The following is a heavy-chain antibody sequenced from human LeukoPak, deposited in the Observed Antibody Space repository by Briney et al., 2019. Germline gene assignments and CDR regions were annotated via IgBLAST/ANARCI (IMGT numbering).Heavy chain of an antibody. CDR1: GFTFTTYG. D-gene: IGHD3-16*01. CDR3: ARDTATAGGYPMIYSYAMDV. CDR2: IRYDGSSD. V-gene: IGHV3-33*01. Sequence: PGRSLRLSCAASGFTFTTYGMHWVRQAPGKGLEWVAAIRYDGSSDYYTDSVKGRCAISRDSSKNTLYLQMNSLRGEDTAVYFCARDTATAGGYPMIYSYAMDVWGQGTTVTVSS. J-gene: IGHJ6*02.